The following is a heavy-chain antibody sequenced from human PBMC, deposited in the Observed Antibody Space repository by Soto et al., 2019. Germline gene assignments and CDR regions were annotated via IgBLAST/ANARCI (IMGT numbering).Heavy chain of an antibody. J-gene: IGHJ4*02. CDR2: ISYDGSNK. CDR3: AKARGGYGPAAKYYFDY. Sequence: GGSLRLSCAASGFTFSSYGMHWVRQAPGKGLEWVAVISYDGSNKYYADSVKGRFTISRDNSKNTLYLQMNSLRAEDTAVYYCAKARGGYGPAAKYYFDYWGQGTLVTVSS. D-gene: IGHD5-12*01. V-gene: IGHV3-30*18. CDR1: GFTFSSYG.